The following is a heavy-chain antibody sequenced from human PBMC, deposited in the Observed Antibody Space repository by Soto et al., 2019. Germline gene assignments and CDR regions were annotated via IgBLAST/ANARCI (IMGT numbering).Heavy chain of an antibody. V-gene: IGHV4-31*03. CDR1: GGSISSGGYY. J-gene: IGHJ5*02. CDR3: ARFLVRGVYQGQGDNNWFDP. CDR2: IYYSGST. D-gene: IGHD3-10*01. Sequence: SETLSLTCTVSGGSISSGGYYWSWIRQHPGKGLEWIGYIYYSGSTYYNPSLKSRVTISVDTSKNQFSLKLSSVTAADTAVYYCARFLVRGVYQGQGDNNWFDPWGQGTLVTVSS.